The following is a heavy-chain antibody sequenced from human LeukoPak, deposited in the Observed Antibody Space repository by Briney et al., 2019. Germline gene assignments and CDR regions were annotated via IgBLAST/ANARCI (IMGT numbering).Heavy chain of an antibody. D-gene: IGHD1-1*01. Sequence: SETLSLTCTVSGGSISSTTYYWVWIRQPPGKGLDWIGSINYSGSTYYNPSLKSRVTISVDTSKNQFSLKLSSVTAADTAVYYCARGDETGLDDYWGQGTLVTVSS. CDR2: INYSGST. J-gene: IGHJ4*02. CDR1: GGSISSTTYY. CDR3: ARGDETGLDDY. V-gene: IGHV4-39*07.